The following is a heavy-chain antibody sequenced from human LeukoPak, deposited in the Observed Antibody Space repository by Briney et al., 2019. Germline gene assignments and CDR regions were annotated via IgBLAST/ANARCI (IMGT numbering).Heavy chain of an antibody. CDR1: GFTFSSYG. Sequence: GGSLRLSCAASGFTFSSYGMHWVRQAPGKGLEWVAVISYDGSNKNYADSVKGRFTISRDNSKNTLYLQMNSLRAEDTAVYYCARDRFGVVRGFDYWGQGTLVTVSS. CDR3: ARDRFGVVRGFDY. J-gene: IGHJ4*02. D-gene: IGHD3-10*01. CDR2: ISYDGSNK. V-gene: IGHV3-30*03.